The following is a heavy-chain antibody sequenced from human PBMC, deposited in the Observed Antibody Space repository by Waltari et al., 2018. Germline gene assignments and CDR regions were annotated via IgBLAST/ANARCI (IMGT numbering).Heavy chain of an antibody. Sequence: EVQLVESGGGSVQPGGSLRLSCTASGFIFSNYWMHWVRQVPGKGLLWFAQFDSDGSDWRSPSDADSVKGRFTISRDNAKNTVYLQMNSLRVEDTAVYYCARDTPGDGIDYWGQGTLVTVSS. J-gene: IGHJ4*02. CDR2: FDSDGSDWRSP. CDR1: GFIFSNYW. CDR3: ARDTPGDGIDY. V-gene: IGHV3-74*01. D-gene: IGHD2-15*01.